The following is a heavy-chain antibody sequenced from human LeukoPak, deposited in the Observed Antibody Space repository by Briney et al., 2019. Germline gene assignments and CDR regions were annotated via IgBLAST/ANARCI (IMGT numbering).Heavy chain of an antibody. D-gene: IGHD3-10*01. V-gene: IGHV3-23*01. CDR1: GFTFSSYA. CDR2: ISGSGGST. CDR3: AKALGFGELLYGIDY. Sequence: PGGSLRLSCAASGFTFSSYAMSWVRQAPGKGLEWVTAISGSGGSTYYADSVKGRFTISRDNSKNTLYLQMNSLRAEDTAVYYCAKALGFGELLYGIDYWGQGTLVTVSS. J-gene: IGHJ4*02.